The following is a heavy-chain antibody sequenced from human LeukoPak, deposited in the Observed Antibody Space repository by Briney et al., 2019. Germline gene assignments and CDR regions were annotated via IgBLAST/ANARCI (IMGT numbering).Heavy chain of an antibody. J-gene: IGHJ5*02. CDR3: ATDGSGAEWGGWFDP. Sequence: GASVKVSCKVSGYTLTELSIYWVRQSPGKGLEWMGGLDPEDGEIIYAQKFQGRVTMTEDTSTDTAYMELSSLRSEDTAVYYCATDGSGAEWGGWFDPWGQGTLVTVSS. D-gene: IGHD6-19*01. CDR1: GYTLTELS. CDR2: LDPEDGEI. V-gene: IGHV1-24*01.